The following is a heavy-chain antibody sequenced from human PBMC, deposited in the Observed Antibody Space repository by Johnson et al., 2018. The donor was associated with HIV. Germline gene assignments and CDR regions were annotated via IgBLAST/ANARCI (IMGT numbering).Heavy chain of an antibody. CDR3: AAIFIMGADLGDDAFDI. Sequence: QVTLVESGGGLVKPGGSLRLSCAASGFTFNNAWMSWVRQAPGKGLEWVALLSYDGSNDAYIDSVKGRFTISRDNSKNTLYLQMNSLRAEDTAVYYCAAIFIMGADLGDDAFDIWGQGAMVSVSA. V-gene: IGHV3-30*03. D-gene: IGHD1-26*01. CDR1: GFTFNNAW. J-gene: IGHJ3*02. CDR2: LSYDGSND.